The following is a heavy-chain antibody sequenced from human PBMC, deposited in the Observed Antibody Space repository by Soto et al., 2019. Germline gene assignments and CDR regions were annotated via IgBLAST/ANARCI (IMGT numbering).Heavy chain of an antibody. J-gene: IGHJ6*02. V-gene: IGHV4-61*01. Sequence: QVQLQESGPGLVKPSETLSLTYTVSGGSVSSGSYYWSWIRQPPGKGLEWIGYIYYSGSTNYNPSLKSRVTISVDTSKNQFSLKLSSVTAADTAVYYCARVSRYFSYYYGMDVWGQGTTVTVSS. CDR1: GGSVSSGSYY. CDR3: ARVSRYFSYYYGMDV. D-gene: IGHD1-1*01. CDR2: IYYSGST.